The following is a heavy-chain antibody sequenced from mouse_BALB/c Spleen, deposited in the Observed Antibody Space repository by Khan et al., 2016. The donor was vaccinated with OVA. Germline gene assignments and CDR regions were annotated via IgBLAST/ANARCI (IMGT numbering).Heavy chain of an antibody. CDR3: TRGGYYGKSLFAY. CDR1: GYTFTSYW. D-gene: IGHD2-1*01. V-gene: IGHV1S22*01. CDR2: IYPGSGGT. J-gene: IGHJ3*01. Sequence: LQQPGSELVRPGASVKLSCKASGYTFTSYWMHWVKQRHGQGIEWIGNIYPGSGGTNYDEMFKSKGTLTVDTSSSTAYMHLSSLTSEDSAVYYCTRGGYYGKSLFAYWGQGTLVTVSA.